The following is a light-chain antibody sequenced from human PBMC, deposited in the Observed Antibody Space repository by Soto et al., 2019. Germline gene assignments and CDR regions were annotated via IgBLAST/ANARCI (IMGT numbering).Light chain of an antibody. CDR3: QQCRNLPLT. Sequence: EIVMTQSPATLSVSPGEGATKSYKAIQNFYNNFAWYQQISGLPPRLLIYDAFTGATGISARFSGSWYGTEFALIFFSLQSEDFAVYFCQQCRNLPLTFGGGTKVDI. J-gene: IGKJ4*01. CDR1: QNFYNN. CDR2: DAF. V-gene: IGKV3-15*01.